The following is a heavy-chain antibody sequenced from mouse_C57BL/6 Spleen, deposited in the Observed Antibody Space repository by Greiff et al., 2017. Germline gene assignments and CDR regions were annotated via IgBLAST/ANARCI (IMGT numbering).Heavy chain of an antibody. Sequence: VQLQQSGPELVKPGASVKLSCKASGYAFRSSWMNWVKQRPGKGLEWIGRIYPGDGDTNYNGKFKGKATLTADKSSSTAYMQLSSLTSEDSAVYFCASDGKGYFDVWGTGTTVTVSS. V-gene: IGHV1-82*01. CDR2: IYPGDGDT. D-gene: IGHD2-1*01. J-gene: IGHJ1*03. CDR3: ASDGKGYFDV. CDR1: GYAFRSSW.